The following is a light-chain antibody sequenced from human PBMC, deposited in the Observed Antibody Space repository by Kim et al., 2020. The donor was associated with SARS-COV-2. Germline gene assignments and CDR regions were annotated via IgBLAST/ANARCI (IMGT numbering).Light chain of an antibody. CDR2: DAS. V-gene: IGKV3-11*01. CDR3: QQRSNWPPYT. CDR1: QSVSSY. Sequence: LSPGERATRSCRASQSVSSYLAWYQQKPGQAPRLLIYDASNRATGIPARFSGSGSGTDFTLTINSLEPEDFAVYYCQQRSNWPPYTFGQGTKLEI. J-gene: IGKJ2*01.